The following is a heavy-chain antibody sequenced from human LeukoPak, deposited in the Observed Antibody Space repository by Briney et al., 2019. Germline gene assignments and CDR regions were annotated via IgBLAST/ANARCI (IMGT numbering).Heavy chain of an antibody. Sequence: SETLSLTCTVSGTSVSSYYWSRIRQPAGRGLEWIGRIYTRGSTNYNPSLQSRVSMSVDSSKSQFSLRLTSVPAADTAIYYCARGRYCSATTCSGGDAFDIWGQGTVVTVSS. V-gene: IGHV4-4*07. CDR1: GTSVSSYY. J-gene: IGHJ3*02. CDR2: IYTRGST. CDR3: ARGRYCSATTCSGGDAFDI. D-gene: IGHD2-8*02.